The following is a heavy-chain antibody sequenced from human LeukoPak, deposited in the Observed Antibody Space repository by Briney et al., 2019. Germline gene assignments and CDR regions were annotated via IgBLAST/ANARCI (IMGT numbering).Heavy chain of an antibody. CDR2: ISSSGSTI. D-gene: IGHD6-13*01. Sequence: GGSLRLSCAASGFTFSDYYMSWIRQAPGKGLEWVSYISSSGSTIYCADSVKGRFTISRDNAKNSLYLQMNSLRAEDTAVYYCARVAAAADAFDIWGQGTMVTVSS. CDR1: GFTFSDYY. CDR3: ARVAAAADAFDI. V-gene: IGHV3-11*01. J-gene: IGHJ3*02.